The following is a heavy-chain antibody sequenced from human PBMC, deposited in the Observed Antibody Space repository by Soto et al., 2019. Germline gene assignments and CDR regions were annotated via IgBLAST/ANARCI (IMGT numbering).Heavy chain of an antibody. CDR3: ARGPSHFGP. CDR1: GASVSSISAA. CDR2: TYYRSRWYS. Sequence: SQTLSRTCAISGASVSSISAAWNWVRQTPARGLEWLGRTYYRSRWYSYYTQSVQSRITIKPDTSKNQVSLQLNSVIPDDTDVHYCARGPSHFGPWGQGILVTVSS. J-gene: IGHJ5*02. V-gene: IGHV6-1*01.